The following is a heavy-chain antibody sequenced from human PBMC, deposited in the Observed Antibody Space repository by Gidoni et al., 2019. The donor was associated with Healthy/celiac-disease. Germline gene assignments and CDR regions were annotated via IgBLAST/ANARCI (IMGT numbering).Heavy chain of an antibody. D-gene: IGHD6-19*01. CDR2: IRSKAYGGTT. CDR3: TRDPPGGIAVADDY. Sequence: EVQLVESGGGLVQPGRSLRLSCPASGFTFGDYAMSWVRQAPGKGLEWVGFIRSKAYGGTTEYAASVKGRFTISRDDSKSIAYLQMNSLKTEDTAVYYCTRDPPGGIAVADDYWGQGTLVTVSS. V-gene: IGHV3-49*04. CDR1: GFTFGDYA. J-gene: IGHJ4*02.